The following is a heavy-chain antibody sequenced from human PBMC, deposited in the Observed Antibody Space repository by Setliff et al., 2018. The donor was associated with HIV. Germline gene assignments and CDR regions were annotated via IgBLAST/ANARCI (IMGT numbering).Heavy chain of an antibody. D-gene: IGHD2-8*02. Sequence: LRLSCTASGFTFDDYGMAWVRQAPGKGLEWVSAISSGGEIMFYADSAKGRFTISRDNSKNTLYLQMISLRADDTAVYYFAKSLLVAGNDYWGQGTLVTVSS. CDR2: ISSGGEIM. J-gene: IGHJ4*02. CDR1: GFTFDDYG. V-gene: IGHV3-23*01. CDR3: AKSLLVAGNDY.